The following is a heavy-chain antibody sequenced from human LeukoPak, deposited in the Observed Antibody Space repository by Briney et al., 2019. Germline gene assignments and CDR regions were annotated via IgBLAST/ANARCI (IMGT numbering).Heavy chain of an antibody. J-gene: IGHJ4*02. V-gene: IGHV4-34*01. CDR2: INHSGST. CDR3: ARGSHYYYCYDSSGYPRTFDY. CDR1: GGSFSGYY. Sequence: SETLSLTCAVYGGSFSGYYWSWIRQPPGKGLEWIGEINHSGSTNYNPSLKSRVTISVDTSKNQFSLKLSSVTAADTAVYYCARGSHYYYCYDSSGYPRTFDYWGQGTLVTVSS. D-gene: IGHD3-22*01.